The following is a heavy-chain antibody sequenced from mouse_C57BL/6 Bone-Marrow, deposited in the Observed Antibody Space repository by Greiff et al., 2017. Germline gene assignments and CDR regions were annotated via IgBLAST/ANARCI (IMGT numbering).Heavy chain of an antibody. V-gene: IGHV1-82*01. CDR3: ARSAYSNFFFDY. J-gene: IGHJ2*01. Sequence: VKLQESGPELVKPGASVKISCKASGYAFSSSWMNWVKQRPGKGLEWIGRIYPGDGDTNYNGKFKGKATLTADKSSSTAYMQLSSLTSEDSAVYFCARSAYSNFFFDYWGQGTTLTVSS. CDR1: GYAFSSSW. CDR2: IYPGDGDT. D-gene: IGHD2-5*01.